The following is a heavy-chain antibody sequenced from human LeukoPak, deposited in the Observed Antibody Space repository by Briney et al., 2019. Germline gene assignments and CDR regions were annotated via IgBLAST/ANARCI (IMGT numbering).Heavy chain of an antibody. V-gene: IGHV4-34*01. J-gene: IGHJ2*01. Sequence: SETLSLICAVYGGSLTDYYWAWIRQPPGKGLGWIGEINHSGSTNYSPSLKSRVTISLDTSKNQFFLKLNSVTAADTAVYYCAREDWYFDLWGRGTLVTVSS. CDR1: GGSLTDYY. CDR2: INHSGST. CDR3: AREDWYFDL.